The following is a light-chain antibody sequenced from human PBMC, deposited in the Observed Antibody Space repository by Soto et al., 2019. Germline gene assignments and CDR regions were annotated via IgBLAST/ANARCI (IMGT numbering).Light chain of an antibody. CDR2: GAS. CDR3: QHYNDWPPTWT. V-gene: IGKV3-15*01. Sequence: EIVMTQSPATLSVSPGERATLSCRASQSVSSKLAWYQQKPGQAPRVLIHGASTRATGIPARFSGSGSGTEFTLTFSSLQSEDFAVYYCQHYNDWPPTWTFGQGTKVDIK. CDR1: QSVSSK. J-gene: IGKJ1*01.